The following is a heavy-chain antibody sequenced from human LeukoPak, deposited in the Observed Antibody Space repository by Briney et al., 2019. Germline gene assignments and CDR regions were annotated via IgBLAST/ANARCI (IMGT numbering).Heavy chain of an antibody. V-gene: IGHV3-23*01. CDR3: AKDSIAANGVYDAFDI. CDR1: GFTFSSYA. D-gene: IGHD2-8*01. J-gene: IGHJ3*02. Sequence: PGGSLRLSCAASGFTFSSYAMNWVRQAPAKGLEWVSHIGGSSVATDYADSVKGRFTISRDNSRNMMYLQMDSLRVEDSAVYFCAKDSIAANGVYDAFDIWGQGTVVTVSS. CDR2: IGGSSVAT.